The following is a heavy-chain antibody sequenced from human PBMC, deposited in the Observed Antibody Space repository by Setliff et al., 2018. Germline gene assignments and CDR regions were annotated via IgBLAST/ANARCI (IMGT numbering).Heavy chain of an antibody. Sequence: PSETLSLTCTVSGGSISPYFWSWVRQPPGKGLEWIGYVYHNGNTNFNPSLKSRVTMSVDTSKNQFALHLKSVTAADTAVYYCARDRSAYSYGLDVWGQETTVTVSS. V-gene: IGHV4-59*01. J-gene: IGHJ6*02. CDR1: GGSISPYF. D-gene: IGHD2-15*01. CDR2: VYHNGNT. CDR3: ARDRSAYSYGLDV.